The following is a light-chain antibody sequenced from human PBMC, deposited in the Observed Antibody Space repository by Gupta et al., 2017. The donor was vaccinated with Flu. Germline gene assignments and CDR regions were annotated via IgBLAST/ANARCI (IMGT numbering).Light chain of an antibody. Sequence: VTPGEPASISCRSSQVLLHSNGYNYLDWYLQKPGQSPQLLIYLGSNRASGVPDRFSGSGSGTDFTLKISRVEAEDVGVYYCRQSLQTPYTFGQGTKVEIK. CDR3: RQSLQTPYT. CDR2: LGS. CDR1: QVLLHSNGYNY. J-gene: IGKJ2*01. V-gene: IGKV2-28*01.